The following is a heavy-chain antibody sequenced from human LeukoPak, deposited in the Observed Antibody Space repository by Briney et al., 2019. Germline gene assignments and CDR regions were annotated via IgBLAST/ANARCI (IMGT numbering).Heavy chain of an antibody. CDR2: ISWNSGSI. CDR1: GFTFDDYA. V-gene: IGHV3-9*01. J-gene: IGHJ4*02. D-gene: IGHD3-22*01. Sequence: GRSLRLSCAASGFTFDDYAMHWVRQAPGKGLEWVSGISWNSGSIGYADSVKGRFTISRDNAKNSLYLQKNSLRAEDTALYYCAKDPNSSGYYYQLRYFDYWGQGTLVTVSS. CDR3: AKDPNSSGYYYQLRYFDY.